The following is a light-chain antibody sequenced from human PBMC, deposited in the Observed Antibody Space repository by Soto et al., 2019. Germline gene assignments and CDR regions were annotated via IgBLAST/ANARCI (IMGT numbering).Light chain of an antibody. CDR2: DAS. Sequence: DIQMTQSPSTLSASVGDRVTITCRASQSISSWLAWYQQKPGKAPKLLIYDASSLESGVPSRFSGSGSGTEFTLTISGLQPDDFAPYYCQQYNSYSTFGQGTKVEIK. CDR1: QSISSW. V-gene: IGKV1-5*01. J-gene: IGKJ1*01. CDR3: QQYNSYST.